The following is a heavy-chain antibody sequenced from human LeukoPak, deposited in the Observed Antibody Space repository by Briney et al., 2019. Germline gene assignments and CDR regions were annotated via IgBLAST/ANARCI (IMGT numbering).Heavy chain of an antibody. CDR3: AKVNYYDILTGHDAFDI. J-gene: IGHJ3*02. Sequence: ASVKVSCKASGYTFTGYYMHWVRQAPGQGLEWMGRINPNSGGTNYAQKFQGRVTITTDESTSTAYMELSSLRSEDTAVYYCAKVNYYDILTGHDAFDIWGQGTMVTVSS. CDR2: INPNSGGT. CDR1: GYTFTGYY. D-gene: IGHD3-9*01. V-gene: IGHV1-2*06.